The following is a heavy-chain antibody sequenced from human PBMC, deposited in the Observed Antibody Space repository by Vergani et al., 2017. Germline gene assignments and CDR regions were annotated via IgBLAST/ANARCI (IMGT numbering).Heavy chain of an antibody. J-gene: IGHJ6*02. CDR3: ARVRSIVVVPAANDYYGIDV. CDR2: ISAYNGNT. Sequence: QVQLVQSGAEVKKPGASVKVSCKASGYTFTSYGISWVRQAPGQGLEWMGWISAYNGNTNYAQKLQGRVTMTTDTSTSTAYMELRSLRSDDTAVYYCARVRSIVVVPAANDYYGIDVWGQGTTVTVSS. V-gene: IGHV1-18*01. D-gene: IGHD2-2*01. CDR1: GYTFTSYG.